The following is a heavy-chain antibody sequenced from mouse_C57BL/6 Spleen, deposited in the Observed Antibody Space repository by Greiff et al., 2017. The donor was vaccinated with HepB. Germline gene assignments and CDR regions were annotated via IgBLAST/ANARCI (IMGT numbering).Heavy chain of an antibody. CDR1: GYTFTDYA. J-gene: IGHJ2*01. D-gene: IGHD2-2*01. CDR3: ARGGHGNDMDD. CDR2: ISTYYGNA. V-gene: IGHV1-67*01. Sequence: VQLQQSGPELVRPGVSVKISCKGSGYTFTDYAMHWVKQSHAKSLEWIGVISTYYGNASYNQKFKDKAKMTVDKSSSTAYMELTRLTSEDSAVYYGARGGHGNDMDDWGQGTTLTVSS.